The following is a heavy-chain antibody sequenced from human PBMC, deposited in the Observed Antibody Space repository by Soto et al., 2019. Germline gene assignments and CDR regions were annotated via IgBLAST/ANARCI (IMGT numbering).Heavy chain of an antibody. V-gene: IGHV4-34*01. D-gene: IGHD3-22*01. J-gene: IGHJ4*02. Sequence: PSETLSLTCAVYGGSFSGYYWTWIRQPPGTGLEWIGNIHYSGSTYYDSSLKSRVTISVDTSKNQFSLKLSSVTAADTAVYYCASQHYYDSSGYYVVYWGQGTLVTVSS. CDR3: ASQHYYDSSGYYVVY. CDR1: GGSFSGYY. CDR2: IHYSGST.